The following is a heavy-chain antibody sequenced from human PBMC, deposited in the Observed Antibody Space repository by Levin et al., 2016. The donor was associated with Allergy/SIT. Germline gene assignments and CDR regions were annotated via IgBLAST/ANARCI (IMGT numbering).Heavy chain of an antibody. CDR2: ISGSGGST. J-gene: IGHJ4*02. CDR3: AKDLLAYCGGDCYPHY. V-gene: IGHV3-23*01. D-gene: IGHD2-21*02. Sequence: VRQAPGKGLEWVSAISGSGGSTYYADSVKGRFTISRDNSKNTLYLQMNSLRAEDTAVYYCAKDLLAYCGGDCYPHYWGQGTLVTVSS.